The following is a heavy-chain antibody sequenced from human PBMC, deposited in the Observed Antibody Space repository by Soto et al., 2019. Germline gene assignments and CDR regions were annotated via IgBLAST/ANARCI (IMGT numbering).Heavy chain of an antibody. Sequence: SETLSLTCTVSGGPISSNYWTWIRQPPGKGLEWIGYVYNSGSTNYNPSLKSRVTISVDTSKNQFSLKLSSVTAADTAVYYCARLVAARPHYYYGMDVWGQGTTVTVSS. CDR1: GGPISSNY. J-gene: IGHJ6*02. D-gene: IGHD6-6*01. V-gene: IGHV4-59*01. CDR2: VYNSGST. CDR3: ARLVAARPHYYYGMDV.